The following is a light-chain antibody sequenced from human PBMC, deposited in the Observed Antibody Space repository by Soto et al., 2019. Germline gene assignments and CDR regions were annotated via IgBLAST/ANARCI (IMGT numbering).Light chain of an antibody. CDR1: QSVPRSY. CDR3: HQYAWSPLT. Sequence: EIVLTQSPGTLCLSPGERATLSCRASQSVPRSYLGWYQQRPGQAPRLLIYDASRRATGIPDRFSGSESGTDFTLTISSLEPEDFAVYYCHQYAWSPLTFGQGTRLEIK. CDR2: DAS. J-gene: IGKJ5*01. V-gene: IGKV3-20*01.